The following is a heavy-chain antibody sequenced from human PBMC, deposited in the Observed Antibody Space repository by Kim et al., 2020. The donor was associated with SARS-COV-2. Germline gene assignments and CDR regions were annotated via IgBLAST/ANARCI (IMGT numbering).Heavy chain of an antibody. D-gene: IGHD3-10*01. Sequence: SETLSLTCTVSGGSISSTFYFWSWIRQPPGKGLEWIGTIYHSGSTDYHPSLKNRVTISLDTSKNDFSLRLTSLTAADTAVYYCARLTVYGSSTTDSWGQGTLVTVSA. V-gene: IGHV4-39*01. CDR3: ARLTVYGSSTTDS. J-gene: IGHJ4*02. CDR1: GGSISSTFYF. CDR2: IYHSGST.